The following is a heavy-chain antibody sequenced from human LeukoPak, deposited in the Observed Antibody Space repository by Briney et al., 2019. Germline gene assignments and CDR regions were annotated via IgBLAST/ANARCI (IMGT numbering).Heavy chain of an antibody. Sequence: GGSLRLSCAASGFTFSRYGMHWVRQAPGKGLECVAFIRYDGSNKYYPYPVKGRFTISRDNSKNTLYLQMNSLRAEDTAVYYCAKEDSSSWSPNTDAFDIWGQGTMVAVSS. D-gene: IGHD6-13*01. CDR2: IRYDGSNK. J-gene: IGHJ3*02. CDR1: GFTFSRYG. V-gene: IGHV3-30*02. CDR3: AKEDSSSWSPNTDAFDI.